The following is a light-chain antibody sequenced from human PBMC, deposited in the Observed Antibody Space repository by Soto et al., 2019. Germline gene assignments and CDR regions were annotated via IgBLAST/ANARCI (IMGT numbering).Light chain of an antibody. V-gene: IGKV1-5*03. J-gene: IGKJ4*01. CDR1: QSVSSW. CDR3: QQYNSYSLT. Sequence: DIQMTQSPSTLSASVGDRVTITCRASQSVSSWLAWYQQKPGKPPNLLIYKASSLESGVPSRFSGGGSGTEFTLTISSLQPDDFATYYCQQYNSYSLTFGGGTKVEIK. CDR2: KAS.